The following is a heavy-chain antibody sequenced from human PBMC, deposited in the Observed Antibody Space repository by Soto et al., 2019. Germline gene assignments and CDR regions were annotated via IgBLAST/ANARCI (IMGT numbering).Heavy chain of an antibody. CDR1: GFTFSSYA. CDR3: ASITTIVDDAFDI. V-gene: IGHV3-23*01. CDR2: ISGSGGST. J-gene: IGHJ3*02. Sequence: EVQLLESGGGLVQPGGSLRLSCAASGFTFSSYAMSWVRQAPGKGLEWVSAISGSGGSTYYADSVKGRFTISRDNSKNTLYLQMNSLRAEDTAVYYCASITTIVDDAFDIWGQGTMVTVSS. D-gene: IGHD3-22*01.